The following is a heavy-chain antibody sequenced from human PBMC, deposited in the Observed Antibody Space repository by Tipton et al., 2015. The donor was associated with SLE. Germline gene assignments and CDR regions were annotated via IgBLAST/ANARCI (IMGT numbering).Heavy chain of an antibody. CDR1: GGSMSGHY. J-gene: IGHJ4*02. V-gene: IGHV4-59*11. CDR2: ITSSGYT. D-gene: IGHD6-19*01. CDR3: ARDWRISGWVGGFDS. Sequence: LRLSCTVSGGSMSGHYWTWIRQPPGKGLEWIGFITSSGYTNYNPSLKSRVTISMDTSKSQFSLKLNSVTAADTAVYYCARDWRISGWVGGFDSWGQGTLFTVSS.